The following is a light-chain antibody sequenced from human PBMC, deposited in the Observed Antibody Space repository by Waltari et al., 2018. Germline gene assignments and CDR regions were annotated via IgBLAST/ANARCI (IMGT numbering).Light chain of an antibody. V-gene: IGLV1-40*01. CDR1: GPHIGATYG. CDR3: QSYDSGLSGVV. CDR2: GTN. J-gene: IGLJ2*01. Sequence: QSVLTQPPSVSGAPGQTVAISCTGSGPHIGATYGVQWYQQLPGTAPKVLIYGTNTRPSGVPDRFSGSRSGSSASLAITGLQAEDEADYYCQSYDSGLSGVVFGGGTKLTVL.